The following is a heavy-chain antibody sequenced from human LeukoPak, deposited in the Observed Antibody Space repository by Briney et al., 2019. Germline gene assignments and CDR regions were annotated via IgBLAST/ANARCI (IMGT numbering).Heavy chain of an antibody. D-gene: IGHD2-8*02. V-gene: IGHV4-39*07. CDR1: GGSINSSSYY. CDR2: MYYRGST. CDR3: ARDQGAWSYYYYYGMDV. J-gene: IGHJ6*02. Sequence: SETLSLTCTVSGGSINSSSYYWGWVRQPPGKGLEWIGSMYYRGSTFYNPSLKSRVTISVDTSKNQFSLKLSSVTAADTAVYYCARDQGAWSYYYYYGMDVWGQGTTVTVSS.